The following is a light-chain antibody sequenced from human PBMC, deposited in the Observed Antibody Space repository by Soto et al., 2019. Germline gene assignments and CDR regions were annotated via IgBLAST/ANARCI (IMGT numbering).Light chain of an antibody. J-gene: IGKJ2*01. CDR3: QQYYSIPYT. V-gene: IGKV4-1*01. CDR2: WAS. CDR1: QSVLYSSNNENC. Sequence: DIVMTQSPDSLGVSLGERATINCKSSQSVLYSSNNENCVAWYQQKPGQPPKLLIYWASTRESGVPDRFSGSGSGTDCILTISSLQAEDLAVYYCQQYYSIPYTFGQGTKLEVK.